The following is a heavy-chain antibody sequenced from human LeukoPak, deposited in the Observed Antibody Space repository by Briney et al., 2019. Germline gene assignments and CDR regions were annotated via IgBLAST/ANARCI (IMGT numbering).Heavy chain of an antibody. D-gene: IGHD5-18*01. CDR2: MNFNSGNT. J-gene: IGHJ3*02. CDR3: AKVGLGNTAIHI. V-gene: IGHV1-8*01. Sequence: ASVKVSCKASGYTFPNYDINWVRQATGQGLEWMGWMNFNSGNTGHAQKFQGRVTMTRNTAISTIYMELSSLKSEDTAIYYCAKVGLGNTAIHIWGQGTMVTVSS. CDR1: GYTFPNYD.